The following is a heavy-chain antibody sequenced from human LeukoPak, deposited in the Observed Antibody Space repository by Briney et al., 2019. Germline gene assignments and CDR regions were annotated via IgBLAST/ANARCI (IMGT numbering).Heavy chain of an antibody. CDR1: GFTFSNYW. Sequence: GGSLRLSCAASGFTFSNYWMTWFRQTPGKDLEWVGNIKYDGSEKYYVDSVKGRFTISRDNAKNSLYLHMDSLRVEDTAIYYCARDYVWGSSESDYWGQGTLVTVSS. CDR3: ARDYVWGSSESDY. CDR2: IKYDGSEK. D-gene: IGHD7-27*01. V-gene: IGHV3-7*01. J-gene: IGHJ4*02.